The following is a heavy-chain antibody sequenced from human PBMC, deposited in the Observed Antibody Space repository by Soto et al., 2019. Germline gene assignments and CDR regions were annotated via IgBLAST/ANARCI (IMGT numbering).Heavy chain of an antibody. D-gene: IGHD3-22*01. CDR1: GYTFTDYY. V-gene: IGHV1-2*02. CDR2: INPNSGGT. J-gene: IGHJ4*02. CDR3: ARVQSDFYAGSGYYPFDY. Sequence: QVFLVQSEAAVRKPGASVRVSCKASGYTFTDYYMHWVRQAPGQGLEWMGWINPNSGGTNYAQKFQGRVTMARDTSISTAYMELSKLRSDDTAVYYCARVQSDFYAGSGYYPFDYWGQGTLVTVSS.